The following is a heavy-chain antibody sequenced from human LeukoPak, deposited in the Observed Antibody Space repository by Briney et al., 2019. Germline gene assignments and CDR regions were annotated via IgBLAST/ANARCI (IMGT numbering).Heavy chain of an antibody. J-gene: IGHJ4*02. CDR1: GFTFSSYG. CDR3: ARSESYYYDSSGYYSSFDY. D-gene: IGHD3-22*01. Sequence: GGSLRLSCAASGFTFSSYGMHWVRQAPGKGLEWVAVIWYDGSNKYYADSEKSRFTISRDNSKNTLYLQMNSLRAEDTAVYYCARSESYYYDSSGYYSSFDYWGQGTLVTVSS. CDR2: IWYDGSNK. V-gene: IGHV3-33*01.